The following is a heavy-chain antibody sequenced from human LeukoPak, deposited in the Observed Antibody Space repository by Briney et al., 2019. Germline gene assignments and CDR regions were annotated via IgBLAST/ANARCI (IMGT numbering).Heavy chain of an antibody. J-gene: IGHJ6*02. V-gene: IGHV4-39*01. CDR1: GGSISSRSFY. CDR3: ARHVQDLGIKV. CDR2: IYRRGST. Sequence: SEPLSLTCTVSGGSISSRSFYWAWIRQPPGKGREWIGSIYRRGSTSYNPSLKSPVTVSEDMSKNHFSLRLSSVTAADTAVYYCARHVQDLGIKVWGQGTTVTVSS.